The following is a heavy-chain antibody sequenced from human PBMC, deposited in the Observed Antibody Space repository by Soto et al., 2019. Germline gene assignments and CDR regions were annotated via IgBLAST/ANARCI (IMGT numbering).Heavy chain of an antibody. D-gene: IGHD3-16*01. J-gene: IGHJ4*02. V-gene: IGHV3-21*06. Sequence: EVHLVEAGGGLVKPGESLTLSCAASGFTFGSFTLNWVRQAPGKGLEWVSSISSSSAYIYYAELVKGRFTISRANARSTLYLQMNSLSLDDTAVYFCARDGLTFGGDWGQGTLVAVSS. CDR3: ARDGLTFGGD. CDR2: ISSSSAYI. CDR1: GFTFGSFT.